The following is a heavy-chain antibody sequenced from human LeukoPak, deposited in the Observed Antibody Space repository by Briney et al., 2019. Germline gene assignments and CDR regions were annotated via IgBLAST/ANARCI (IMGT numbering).Heavy chain of an antibody. D-gene: IGHD4-11*01. V-gene: IGHV1-18*01. Sequence: ASVKVSYKDSDYSFTNYCLSWVGQAPGQGLEWMGWISGYNGNTNYAQKLQGRVTMTTDTSTSTAYMELRSLRSDDTAVYYWASRVYSTYLYYGGQGTLVTVSS. CDR1: DYSFTNYC. J-gene: IGHJ4*02. CDR2: ISGYNGNT. CDR3: ASRVYSTYLYY.